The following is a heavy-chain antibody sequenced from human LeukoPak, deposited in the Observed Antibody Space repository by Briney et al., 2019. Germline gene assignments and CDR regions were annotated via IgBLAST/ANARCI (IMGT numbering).Heavy chain of an antibody. J-gene: IGHJ4*02. D-gene: IGHD3-10*01. CDR2: IDPNSGGT. V-gene: IGHV1-2*02. CDR1: GYTFTGYY. CDR3: ARELWFGEFYFDY. Sequence: ASVKVSCKASGYTFTGYYMHWVRQAPGQGLEWMGWIDPNSGGTNYAQKFQGRVTMTRDTFISTVYMDLSRLRSDDTAVYYCARELWFGEFYFDYWGQGTLVTVSS.